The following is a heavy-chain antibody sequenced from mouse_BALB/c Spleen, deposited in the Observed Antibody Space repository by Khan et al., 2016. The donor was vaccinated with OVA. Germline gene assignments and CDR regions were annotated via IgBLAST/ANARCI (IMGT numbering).Heavy chain of an antibody. CDR3: ARAGWDVFAY. V-gene: IGHV1-77*01. J-gene: IGHJ3*01. CDR2: IYPGSDST. CDR1: GYTFTDYV. Sequence: QIQLVQSGPELVKPGASVKMSCKASGYTFTDYVMNWVKQRNGQGLEWIGQIYPGSDSTYYNEKFKGKATLTTARSSNTAYMQLSNLTSEDSAVYFCARAGWDVFAYWGQGTLVTVSA. D-gene: IGHD4-1*01.